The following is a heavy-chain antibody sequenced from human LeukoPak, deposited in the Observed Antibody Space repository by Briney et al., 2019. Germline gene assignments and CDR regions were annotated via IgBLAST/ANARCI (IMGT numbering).Heavy chain of an antibody. CDR3: ARTESRDSSGYYSYYFDY. Sequence: SVKVSCKASGGTFGSYAISWVRQAPGQGLEWMGRIIPIFGTANYAQKFQGRVTITTDESTSTAYMELSSLRSEDTAVYYCARTESRDSSGYYSYYFDYWGQGTLVTVSS. CDR1: GGTFGSYA. V-gene: IGHV1-69*05. D-gene: IGHD3-22*01. J-gene: IGHJ4*02. CDR2: IIPIFGTA.